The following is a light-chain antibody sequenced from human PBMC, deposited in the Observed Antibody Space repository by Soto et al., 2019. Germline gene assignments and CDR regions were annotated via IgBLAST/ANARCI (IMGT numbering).Light chain of an antibody. V-gene: IGKV1-5*03. Sequence: DIQMTQSPSTLSASVGDRVTITCRASQSVNDGLAWYQQKPGKAPNLLIYEVSNLESGVPSRFSGSGSGTEFTLTIRSLQPDDFATYYCQQYNTYSWTFGQGTKVEIK. CDR3: QQYNTYSWT. J-gene: IGKJ1*01. CDR1: QSVNDG. CDR2: EVS.